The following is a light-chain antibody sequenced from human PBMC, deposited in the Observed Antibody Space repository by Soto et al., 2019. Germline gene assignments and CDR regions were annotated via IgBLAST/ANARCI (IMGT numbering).Light chain of an antibody. CDR3: QVWDSSSDHVV. CDR2: YDS. J-gene: IGLJ2*01. Sequence: SYELTQPRSVSVAPGKTARITCGGNNIGSKSVHWYQRKPGQAPVLVIYYDSDRPSGIPERFSGSNSGNTATLTISRVEAGDEAAYYCQVWDSSSDHVVFGGGTKLTVL. CDR1: NIGSKS. V-gene: IGLV3-21*04.